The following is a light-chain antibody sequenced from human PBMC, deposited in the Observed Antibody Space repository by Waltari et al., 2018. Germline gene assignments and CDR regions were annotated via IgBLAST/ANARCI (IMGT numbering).Light chain of an antibody. CDR1: NIGSKS. J-gene: IGLJ3*02. V-gene: IGLV3-21*02. CDR2: HDT. Sequence: SYEPTQPPSVSVAPGQTARISCEGNNIGSKSTQWYQQKPGQAPVQVVFHDTERPSGIPERFSGSKSGNTATLTITRIEAGDEADYYCQVFDSPTDHQVFGGGTKVTVL. CDR3: QVFDSPTDHQV.